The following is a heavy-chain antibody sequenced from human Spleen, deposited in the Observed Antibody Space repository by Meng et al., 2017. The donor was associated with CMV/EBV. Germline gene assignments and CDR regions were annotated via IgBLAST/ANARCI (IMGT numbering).Heavy chain of an antibody. V-gene: IGHV3-15*01. CDR2: IKSKSDGGTT. CDR3: MTARLGTYYDFWSAPKSSVY. CDR1: DG. J-gene: IGHJ4*02. Sequence: DGMTWVRQAPGKGLEWVGRIKSKSDGGTTDYAAPVKGRFTISRDESKNTLYLQMNSLKTEDTGVYYCMTARLGTYYDFWSAPKSSVYWGQGTLVTVSS. D-gene: IGHD3-3*01.